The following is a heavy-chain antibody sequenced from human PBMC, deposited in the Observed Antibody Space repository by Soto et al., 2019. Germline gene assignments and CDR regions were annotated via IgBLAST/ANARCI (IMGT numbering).Heavy chain of an antibody. D-gene: IGHD2-21*02. CDR1: GGSISSGGYY. CDR2: IYYSGST. CDR3: ARASVVTPIY. V-gene: IGHV4-31*03. Sequence: SETLSLTCTVSGGSISSGGYYWSWIRQHPGKGLEWIGYIYYSGSTYYNPSLKSRVTISVDTSKNQFSLKLSSVTAADTAVYYCARASVVTPIYWGQGTLVTVSS. J-gene: IGHJ4*02.